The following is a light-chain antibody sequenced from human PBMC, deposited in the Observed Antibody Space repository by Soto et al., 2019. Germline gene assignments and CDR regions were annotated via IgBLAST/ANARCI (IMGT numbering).Light chain of an antibody. Sequence: IQMTQSPSSLSASVGDRVTITCRASQSISSYLNWYQQKPGKAPKLLIYAASSLQSGVPSRFSGSGSGTDFTLTISSMQPEDFANYYCQQSYSTPITFGQGTRMEIK. CDR3: QQSYSTPIT. CDR1: QSISSY. CDR2: AAS. J-gene: IGKJ5*01. V-gene: IGKV1-39*01.